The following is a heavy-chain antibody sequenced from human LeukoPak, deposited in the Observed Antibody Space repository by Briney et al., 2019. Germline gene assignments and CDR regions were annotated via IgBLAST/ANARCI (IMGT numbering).Heavy chain of an antibody. CDR1: GYSISSGYY. V-gene: IGHV4-38-2*02. Sequence: SETLSLTCAVSGYSISSGYYWGWIRQPPGKGLEWIGSIYHSGSTYYNPSLKSRVTISVDTSKNQFSLKLSSVTAADTAVYYCARDWRQQLGDDALDIWGQGTMVTVSS. CDR3: ARDWRQQLGDDALDI. D-gene: IGHD6-13*01. J-gene: IGHJ3*02. CDR2: IYHSGST.